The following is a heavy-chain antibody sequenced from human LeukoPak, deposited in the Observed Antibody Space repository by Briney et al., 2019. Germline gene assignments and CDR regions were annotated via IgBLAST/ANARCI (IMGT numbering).Heavy chain of an antibody. D-gene: IGHD2-15*01. CDR2: IYYSGST. J-gene: IGHJ5*02. CDR1: GGSIGSGGYY. Sequence: SQTLSLTCTVSGGSIGSGGYYWSWIRQHPGKGLEWIGYIYYSGSTYYNPSLKSRVTISVDTSKNQFSLKLSSATAADTAVYYCARYCSGGSCYSVPYSRNWFDPWGQGTLVTVSS. CDR3: ARYCSGGSCYSVPYSRNWFDP. V-gene: IGHV4-31*03.